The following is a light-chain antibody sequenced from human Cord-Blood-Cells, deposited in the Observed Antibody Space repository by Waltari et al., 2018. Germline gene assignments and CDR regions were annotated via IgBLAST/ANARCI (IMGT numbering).Light chain of an antibody. V-gene: IGLV2-23*01. Sequence: QSALTQPAPVSGSPGQSIPISCTGTSSAVGSYNLVSWYQQHPGKAPKLMIYEGSKRPSGVSNRFSGSKSGNTASLTISGLQAEDEADYYCCSYAGSSNWVFGGGTKLTVL. CDR2: EGS. J-gene: IGLJ3*02. CDR1: SSAVGSYNL. CDR3: CSYAGSSNWV.